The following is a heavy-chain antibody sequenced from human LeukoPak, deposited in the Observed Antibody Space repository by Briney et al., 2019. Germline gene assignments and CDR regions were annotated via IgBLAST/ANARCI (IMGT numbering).Heavy chain of an antibody. CDR1: GGALSTFY. CDR2: IQNSGST. Sequence: SETLSLTCSLSGGALSTFYWIWIRQPPGKGLEWIGCIQNSGSTEYNPSLESRVTISVDRSRNQFSLKLTSVTAADTAVYFCARGYGYNSEYWGQGTLVTVSP. D-gene: IGHD5-24*01. V-gene: IGHV4-59*13. J-gene: IGHJ4*02. CDR3: ARGYGYNSEY.